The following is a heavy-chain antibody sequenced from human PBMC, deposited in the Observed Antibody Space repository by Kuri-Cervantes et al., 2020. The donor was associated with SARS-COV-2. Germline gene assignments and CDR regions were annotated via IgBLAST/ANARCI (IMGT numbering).Heavy chain of an antibody. CDR3: AKCMVRGVIISPYFDY. CDR1: GFTFSSYA. Sequence: GESLKISCAASGFTFSSYAMSWVRQAPGKGLEWVSVIYSGGSSTYYADSVKGRFTISRDNSKNTLYLQMNSLRAEDTAVYYCAKCMVRGVIISPYFDYWGQGTPVTVSS. CDR2: IYSGGSST. J-gene: IGHJ4*02. V-gene: IGHV3-23*03. D-gene: IGHD3-10*01.